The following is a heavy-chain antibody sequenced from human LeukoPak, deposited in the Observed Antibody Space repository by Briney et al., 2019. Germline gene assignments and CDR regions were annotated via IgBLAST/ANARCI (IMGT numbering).Heavy chain of an antibody. J-gene: IGHJ4*02. D-gene: IGHD3-16*01. CDR2: ISSTGTTI. V-gene: IGHV3-48*01. Sequence: GGSLRLSCAASGFTFSNYNMNWVRQAPGKGLEWVSYISSTGTTIYYADSVKGRFTISRDNAKNSLYLQMNSLRAEDTAVYHCAMYYERSGKNYWGQGALVTVSP. CDR1: GFTFSNYN. CDR3: AMYYERSGKNY.